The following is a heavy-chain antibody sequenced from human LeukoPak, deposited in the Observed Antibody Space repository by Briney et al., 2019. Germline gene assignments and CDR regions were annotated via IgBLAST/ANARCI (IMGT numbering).Heavy chain of an antibody. CDR1: GFTFNNYA. V-gene: IGHV3-23*01. Sequence: PGGSLRLSCAASGFTFNNYAMSWVRQTPGKGLEWVSTISGSGDSTYYADSVKGRFTISRDNSKNTLYLEMSSLRAEDTAVYYCAKLYLVFDYWGLGTLVTVSS. J-gene: IGHJ4*02. CDR2: ISGSGDST. CDR3: AKLYLVFDY.